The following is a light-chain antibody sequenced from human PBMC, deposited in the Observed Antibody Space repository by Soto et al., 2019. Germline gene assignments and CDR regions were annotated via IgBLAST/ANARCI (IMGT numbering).Light chain of an antibody. CDR1: QGIRNY. CDR3: QKYNSVPLT. CDR2: AAS. J-gene: IGKJ4*01. V-gene: IGKV1-27*01. Sequence: DIHLTQSPSSLSASVGDRVTIACRASQGIRNYLAWYQQKPGKVPKLLIYAASTLHSGVPSRFSGSGSGTDFTLTISSLQPEDVATYYCQKYNSVPLTFGGGTKVDIK.